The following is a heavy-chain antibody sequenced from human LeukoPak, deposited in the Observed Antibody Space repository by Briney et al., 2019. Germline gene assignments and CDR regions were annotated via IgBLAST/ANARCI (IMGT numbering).Heavy chain of an antibody. CDR1: GYTFTSYG. J-gene: IGHJ3*02. V-gene: IGHV1-18*01. Sequence: GASVKVSCKASGYTFTSYGISWVRQAPGQGLEWMGWISAYNGNTNYAQKLQGRVTMTTDTSTSTAYMELRSLRSDDTAVYYCARVPNVDTAMVSAFDIWGQGTMVTVSS. CDR2: ISAYNGNT. D-gene: IGHD5-18*01. CDR3: ARVPNVDTAMVSAFDI.